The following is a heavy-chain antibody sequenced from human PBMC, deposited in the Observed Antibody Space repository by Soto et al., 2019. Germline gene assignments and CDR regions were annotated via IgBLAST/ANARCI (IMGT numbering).Heavy chain of an antibody. J-gene: IGHJ6*02. V-gene: IGHV1-18*01. CDR3: AREYCISTSRYAVNYYYGMDV. D-gene: IGHD2-2*01. Sequence: ASVKVSCKASGYTFTSYGISWVRQAPGQGLERMGWISAYNGNTNYAQKLQGRVTMTTDTSTSTAYMELRSLRSDDTAVYYCAREYCISTSRYAVNYYYGMDVWGQGTTVTVSS. CDR1: GYTFTSYG. CDR2: ISAYNGNT.